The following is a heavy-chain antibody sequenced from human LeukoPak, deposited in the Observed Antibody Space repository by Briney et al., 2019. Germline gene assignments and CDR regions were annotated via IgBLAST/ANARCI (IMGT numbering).Heavy chain of an antibody. J-gene: IGHJ4*02. D-gene: IGHD5-18*01. CDR2: INPSSGGT. Sequence: GASVKVSCKTSGYTFTDYYIHWVRQAPGQGLEWMGWINPSSGGTNYAQKFQGRVTMTRDTSISAAYMELSRLRSDDTAVYYCARVMIGGYSYGYLGYWGQGTLVTVSS. CDR3: ARVMIGGYSYGYLGY. CDR1: GYTFTDYY. V-gene: IGHV1-2*02.